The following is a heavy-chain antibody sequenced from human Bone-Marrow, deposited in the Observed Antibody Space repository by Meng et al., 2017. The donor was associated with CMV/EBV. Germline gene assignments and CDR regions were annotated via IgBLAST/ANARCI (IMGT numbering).Heavy chain of an antibody. J-gene: IGHJ6*02. CDR1: GFTFSNAW. CDR2: IKSKTDGGTT. Sequence: GESLKISCAASGFTFSNAWMSWVRQAPGKGLEWVGRIKSKTDGGTTDYAAPVKGRFTISRDDSKNTLYLQMNSLKTEDTAVYYCASVVVVPRGGRYYYGMDVWGQGTTVTVSS. D-gene: IGHD2-2*01. CDR3: ASVVVVPRGGRYYYGMDV. V-gene: IGHV3-15*01.